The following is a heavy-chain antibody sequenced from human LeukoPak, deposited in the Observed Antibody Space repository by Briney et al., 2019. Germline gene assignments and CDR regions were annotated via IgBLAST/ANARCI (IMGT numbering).Heavy chain of an antibody. Sequence: SGTLSLTCAVSGGSISSSNWWSWVRQPPGKGLEWIGYIYYSGSTNYNPSLKSRVTISVDTSKNQFSLKLSSVTAADTAVYYCAKGSSSWSQGTLVTVSS. CDR3: AKGSSS. J-gene: IGHJ4*02. CDR1: GGSISSSNW. V-gene: IGHV4-4*02. D-gene: IGHD6-13*01. CDR2: IYYSGST.